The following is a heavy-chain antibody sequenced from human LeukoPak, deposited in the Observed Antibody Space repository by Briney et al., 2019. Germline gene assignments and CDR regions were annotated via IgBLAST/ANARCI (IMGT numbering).Heavy chain of an antibody. Sequence: PGGSLRLSCAASGNYRMHWVRQVPGKGLVWVSHINSDGSWTSYADSVKGRFTISKDNAKNTVYLQMNSLRAEDTAAYYCVSFYETYWGRGTLVTVSS. CDR2: INSDGSWT. D-gene: IGHD2/OR15-2a*01. CDR3: VSFYETY. V-gene: IGHV3-74*01. CDR1: GNYR. J-gene: IGHJ4*02.